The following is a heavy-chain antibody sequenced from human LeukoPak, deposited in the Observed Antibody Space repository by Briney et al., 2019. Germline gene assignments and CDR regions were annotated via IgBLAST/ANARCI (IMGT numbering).Heavy chain of an antibody. V-gene: IGHV3-74*01. CDR2: MNSDGSTT. Sequence: GGSLRLSCAASGFTFSRDWMHWVRQAPGKGLVWVSRMNSDGSTTNYADSVKGRFTISRDNSKNTLYLQMNSLRAEDTALYYCVRALMGTSDHWGQGSLVTVSS. J-gene: IGHJ4*02. D-gene: IGHD7-27*01. CDR3: VRALMGTSDH. CDR1: GFTFSRDW.